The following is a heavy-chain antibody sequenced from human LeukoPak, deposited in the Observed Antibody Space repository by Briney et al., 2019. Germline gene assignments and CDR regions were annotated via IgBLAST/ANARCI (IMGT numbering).Heavy chain of an antibody. J-gene: IGHJ4*02. CDR3: ARVVSSSWYIDY. V-gene: IGHV4-59*01. D-gene: IGHD6-13*01. Sequence: SSETLSLTCTVSGGSISSYYWSWIRQPPGKGLEWIGYIYYSGSTNYNPSLKSRVTISVDTSKNQFSLKLSSVTAADTAVYYCARVVSSSWYIDYWGQGTLVTVSS. CDR2: IYYSGST. CDR1: GGSISSYY.